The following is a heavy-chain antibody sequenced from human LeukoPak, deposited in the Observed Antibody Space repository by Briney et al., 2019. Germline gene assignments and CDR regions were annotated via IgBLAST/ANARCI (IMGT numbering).Heavy chain of an antibody. CDR3: AKALTPPVVPDYYFDY. D-gene: IGHD2-15*01. J-gene: IGHJ4*02. Sequence: GGSLRLSCAASGFTFSSYGMHWVRQAPGKGLEWVAVISYDGSNKYYADSVKGRFTISRDNSKNTLYLQMNSLRAEDTAVYYCAKALTPPVVPDYYFDYWGQGTLVTVSS. V-gene: IGHV3-30*18. CDR1: GFTFSSYG. CDR2: ISYDGSNK.